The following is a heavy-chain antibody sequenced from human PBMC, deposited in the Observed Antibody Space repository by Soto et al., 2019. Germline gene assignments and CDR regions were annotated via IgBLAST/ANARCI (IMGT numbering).Heavy chain of an antibody. CDR1: GYTFTSYG. V-gene: IGHV1-18*01. Sequence: ASVKVSCKSSGYTFTSYGISWVRQAPGQGLEWMGWISAYNGNTNYAQKLQGRVTMTTDKSTSTAYMELRSLRSDDTAVYYCARASYYDFWQGMDVWGKGTTVTVSS. J-gene: IGHJ6*03. CDR3: ARASYYDFWQGMDV. D-gene: IGHD3-3*01. CDR2: ISAYNGNT.